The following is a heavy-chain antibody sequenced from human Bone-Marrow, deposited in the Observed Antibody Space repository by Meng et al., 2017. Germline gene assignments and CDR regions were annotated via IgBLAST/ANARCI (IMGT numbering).Heavy chain of an antibody. CDR1: GGSISSYY. CDR2: IYTSGST. CDR3: ARAWGDYDPFDH. J-gene: IGHJ4*02. V-gene: IGHV4-4*07. Sequence: SETLSLTCTVSGGSISSYYWSWIRQPAGKGLEWIGRIYTSGSTNYNPSLKSRVTMSVDTSNNQFSLMVTSMTPADTAVYFCARAWGDYDPFDHWGQGTLVTVSS. D-gene: IGHD4-17*01.